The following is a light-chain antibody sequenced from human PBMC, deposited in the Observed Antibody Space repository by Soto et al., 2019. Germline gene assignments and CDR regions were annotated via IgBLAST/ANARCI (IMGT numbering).Light chain of an antibody. V-gene: IGKV1-39*01. CDR3: QQSYNTPRT. Sequence: DIQMTQSPSSLSASIGDRVTITCRASQSISIYLNWHQQKPGKAPRLLIYGATRLQSGVPSRFSGGGSGADFTLTVSSLQPEDFATYYCQQSYNTPRTFGQGTKVDIK. J-gene: IGKJ1*01. CDR2: GAT. CDR1: QSISIY.